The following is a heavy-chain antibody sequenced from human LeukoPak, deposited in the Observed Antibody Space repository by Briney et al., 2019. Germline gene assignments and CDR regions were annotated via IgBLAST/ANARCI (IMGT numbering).Heavy chain of an antibody. V-gene: IGHV3-11*01. D-gene: IGHD6-13*01. CDR2: ISSSSSTI. CDR1: GFTFTDHY. J-gene: IGHJ6*02. Sequence: PGGSLRLSCAASGFTFTDHYMSWVRQAPGKGLEWVSYISSSSSTIYYADSVKGRFTISRDNAKNSLYLQMNSLRAEDTAVYYCARDLNTPRFLAAAGEGGPPSNPVGPYGLEAKPYYYYGMDVWGQGTTVTVSS. CDR3: ARDLNTPRFLAAAGEGGPPSNPVGPYGLEAKPYYYYGMDV.